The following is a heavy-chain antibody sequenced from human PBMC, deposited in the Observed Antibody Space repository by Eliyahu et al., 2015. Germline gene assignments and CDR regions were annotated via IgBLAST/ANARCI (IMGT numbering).Heavy chain of an antibody. V-gene: IGHV5-51*01. CDR3: VRHPSGRELNWFDP. J-gene: IGHJ5*02. CDR2: XYPGDSDT. CDR1: GYTFTNXW. Sequence: EVQLVQSGPEVKKSGESLRISXKGXGYTFTNXWIGWVRQMPAGGVRXMGGXYPGDSDTRYSPSFEGQVTISADNSITTAYLQWSSLKASDTAMYYCVRHPSGRELNWFDPWGQGTLVTVSS. D-gene: IGHD1-7*01.